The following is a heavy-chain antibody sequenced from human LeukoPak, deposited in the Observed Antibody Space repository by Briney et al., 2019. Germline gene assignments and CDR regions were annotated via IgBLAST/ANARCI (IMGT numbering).Heavy chain of an antibody. Sequence: ASVKVSCKASGYTFTSYDINWVRQATGQGLEWTGWMNPNSGNTGYAQKFQGRVTITRNTSISTAYMELSSLRSEDTAVYYCARGRGYCSSTSCYTSWFDPWGQGTLVTVSS. CDR3: ARGRGYCSSTSCYTSWFDP. J-gene: IGHJ5*02. D-gene: IGHD2-2*02. CDR1: GYTFTSYD. V-gene: IGHV1-8*03. CDR2: MNPNSGNT.